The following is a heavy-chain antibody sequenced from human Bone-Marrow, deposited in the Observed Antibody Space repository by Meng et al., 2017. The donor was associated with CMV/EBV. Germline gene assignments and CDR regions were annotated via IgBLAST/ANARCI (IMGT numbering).Heavy chain of an antibody. Sequence: GESLKISCAASGFSFSSYGMSWVRQAPGKGLEWVSSISSSSSYIYYADSVKGRFTISRDNAKNSLYLQMNSLRAEDTAVYYCARGETYDFWSGYPVYFDYWGQGTLVTVSS. V-gene: IGHV3-21*01. CDR3: ARGETYDFWSGYPVYFDY. J-gene: IGHJ4*02. D-gene: IGHD3-3*01. CDR1: GFSFSSYG. CDR2: ISSSSSYI.